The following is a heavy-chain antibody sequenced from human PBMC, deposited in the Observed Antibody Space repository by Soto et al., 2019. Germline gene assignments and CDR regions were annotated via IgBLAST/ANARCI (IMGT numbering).Heavy chain of an antibody. V-gene: IGHV4-34*01. CDR1: GGSFSGYY. CDR2: INHSGST. CDR3: ARAVRVVATTYYYYYYMDV. J-gene: IGHJ6*03. D-gene: IGHD5-12*01. Sequence: SETLSLTCAVYGGSFSGYYWSWIRQPPGKGLEWIGEINHSGSTNYNPSLKSRVTISVDTSKNQFSLKLSSVTAADTAVYYCARAVRVVATTYYYYYYMDVWGKGTTVTVSS.